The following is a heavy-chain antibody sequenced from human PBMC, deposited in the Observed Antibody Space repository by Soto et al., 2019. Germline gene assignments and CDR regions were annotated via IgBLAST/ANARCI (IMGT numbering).Heavy chain of an antibody. CDR3: AKRGDDFLSGYYYYFDY. CDR2: IGGGGIST. CDR1: GSTFSNYA. V-gene: IGHV3-23*01. Sequence: GGSLRLSCAASGSTFSNYAMSWVRQAPGKGLEWVSLIGGGGISTYYADSMKGRFTISRDNSKNTLYLQMSSLRVEDTAVYYCAKRGDDFLSGYYYYFDYWGLGTLVTVSS. D-gene: IGHD3-3*01. J-gene: IGHJ4*02.